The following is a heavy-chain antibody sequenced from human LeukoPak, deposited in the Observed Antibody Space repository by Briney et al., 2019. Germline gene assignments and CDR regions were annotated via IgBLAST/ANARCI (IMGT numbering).Heavy chain of an antibody. Sequence: ASVRLSCTASGYTFTPSDITWVRQATGQGLEWMGWMNPISGITGYAQKFQRRVTITRNTSISPAYMELSNLRSEDTAVYSCARSRVGGDESGYWGQGTQVTVSS. CDR2: MNPISGIT. J-gene: IGHJ4*02. CDR1: GYTFTPSD. V-gene: IGHV1-8*01. CDR3: ARSRVGGDESGY. D-gene: IGHD2-21*02.